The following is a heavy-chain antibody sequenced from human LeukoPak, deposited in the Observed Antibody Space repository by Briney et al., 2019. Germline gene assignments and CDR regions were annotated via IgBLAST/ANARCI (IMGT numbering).Heavy chain of an antibody. V-gene: IGHV4-38-2*02. J-gene: IGHJ6*03. CDR2: IYHSGST. Sequence: SETLSLTCTVSGYSISSGYYWGWIRQPPGKGLEWIGSIYHSGSTYYNPSLKSRVTMSVDTSKNQFSLKLSSVTAADTAVYYCARVAGIVVVPAAQRIYYMDVWGKGTTVTISS. D-gene: IGHD2-2*01. CDR1: GYSISSGYY. CDR3: ARVAGIVVVPAAQRIYYMDV.